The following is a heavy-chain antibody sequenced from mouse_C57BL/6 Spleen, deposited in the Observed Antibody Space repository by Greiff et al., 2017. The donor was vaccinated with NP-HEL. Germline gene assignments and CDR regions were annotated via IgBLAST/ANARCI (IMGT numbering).Heavy chain of an antibody. J-gene: IGHJ2*01. Sequence: QVQLQQPGTELVKPGASVKLSCKASGYTFTIYWMHWVKQRPGQGLEWIGNINPSNGGTNYNEKFKSKATLTVDKSSSTAYMQLSSLTSEDSAVYYCARGDYDYGFYYFDYWGQGTTLTVSS. CDR1: GYTFTIYW. D-gene: IGHD2-4*01. CDR2: INPSNGGT. V-gene: IGHV1-53*01. CDR3: ARGDYDYGFYYFDY.